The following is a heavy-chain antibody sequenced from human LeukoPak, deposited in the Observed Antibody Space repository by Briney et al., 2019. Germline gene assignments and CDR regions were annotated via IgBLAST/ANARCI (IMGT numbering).Heavy chain of an antibody. D-gene: IGHD1-26*01. CDR1: GFTFSSYG. Sequence: PGGSLRLSCAASGFTFSSYGMHWVRQAPGKGLEWVAFIRYDGSNKYYADSVKGRFTISRDNSKNTLYLQMNSLRAEDTAVYYCAKDASVGATRFDYWGQGTLVTVSS. J-gene: IGHJ4*02. CDR2: IRYDGSNK. CDR3: AKDASVGATRFDY. V-gene: IGHV3-30*02.